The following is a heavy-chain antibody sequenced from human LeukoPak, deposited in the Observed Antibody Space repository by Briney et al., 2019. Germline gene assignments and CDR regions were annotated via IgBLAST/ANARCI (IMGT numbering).Heavy chain of an antibody. D-gene: IGHD1-26*01. CDR3: ARGLKYSGTYGWFDP. J-gene: IGHJ5*02. Sequence: PSQTLSLTCTVSDGSITSNHSGCVRHSAQGGLEWIGRIYSSGSTNYTPSLKSRVTMSVDTSKNQSSLKLSSVTAADTAVYYCARGLKYSGTYGWFDPWGQGTPVTVSS. CDR2: IYSSGST. V-gene: IGHV4-4*07. CDR1: DGSITSNH.